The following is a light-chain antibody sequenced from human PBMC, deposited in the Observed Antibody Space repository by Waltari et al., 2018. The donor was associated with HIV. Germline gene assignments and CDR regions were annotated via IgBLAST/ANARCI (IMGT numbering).Light chain of an antibody. V-gene: IGLV2-11*01. J-gene: IGLJ1*01. CDR1: SSAVGGYNY. CDR2: DVS. CDR3: CSYAGSSYV. Sequence: QSALTHPRSVSGSPGLSVTISCTGTSSAVGGYNYVSWYQQHPGKVPKLMIYDVSKRPSGVPDRFSGSKSGNTASLTISGLQAEDEADYYCCSYAGSSYVFGTGTKVTVL.